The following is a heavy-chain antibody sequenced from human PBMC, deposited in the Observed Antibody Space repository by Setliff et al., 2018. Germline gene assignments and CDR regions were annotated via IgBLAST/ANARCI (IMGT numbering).Heavy chain of an antibody. D-gene: IGHD2-2*01. Sequence: PSETLSLTCTASGGSISSYYWSWIRQPPGKGLEWIGYIHISGSTNYNPSLKSRVTISVDTSKNQFSLKLSSVTAADTAVYYCAREPTRTGGFYYLDVWGEGTTVTVSS. J-gene: IGHJ6*03. CDR2: IHISGST. CDR1: GGSISSYY. CDR3: AREPTRTGGFYYLDV. V-gene: IGHV4-4*08.